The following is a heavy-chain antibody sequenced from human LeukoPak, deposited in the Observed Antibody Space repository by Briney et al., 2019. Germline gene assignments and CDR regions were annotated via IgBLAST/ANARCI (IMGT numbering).Heavy chain of an antibody. J-gene: IGHJ6*03. V-gene: IGHV4-4*07. D-gene: IGHD3-10*01. CDR2: MYTSGST. CDR1: GYSISSGYY. Sequence: SETLSLTCTVSGYSISSGYYWGWIRQPAGKGLEWIGRMYTSGSTNYNPSLKSRATMSVDTSKNQFSLKLSSVTAADTAVYYCARESAVRGVIQGTGNMDVWGKGTTVTISS. CDR3: ARESAVRGVIQGTGNMDV.